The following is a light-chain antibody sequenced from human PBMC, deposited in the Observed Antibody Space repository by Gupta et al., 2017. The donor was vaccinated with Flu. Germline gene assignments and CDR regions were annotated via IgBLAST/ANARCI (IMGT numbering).Light chain of an antibody. CDR1: QSVSSNY. V-gene: IGKV3-20*01. Sequence: GTLALSPGEIATLSCRASQSVSSNYLAWYQQKPGQAPRLLIYGASSRATGIPDRFSGSGSGTDFTLTVSRLEPEDFAVYYCQQYGRSPFTFGPGTKVDFK. CDR2: GAS. CDR3: QQYGRSPFT. J-gene: IGKJ3*01.